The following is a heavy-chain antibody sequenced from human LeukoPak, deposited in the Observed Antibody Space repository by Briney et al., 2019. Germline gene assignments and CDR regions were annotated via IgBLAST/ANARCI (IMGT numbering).Heavy chain of an antibody. Sequence: ASVKVSCKASGGTFSSYAISWVRQAPGQGLEWMGGIIPILGTANYAQKFQGRVTITAGESTSTAYMELSSLRSEDTAVYYCARPDLSMVRGGQSYYYYGMDVWGKGTTVTVSS. D-gene: IGHD3-10*01. V-gene: IGHV1-69*01. CDR3: ARPDLSMVRGGQSYYYYGMDV. CDR2: IIPILGTA. J-gene: IGHJ6*04. CDR1: GGTFSSYA.